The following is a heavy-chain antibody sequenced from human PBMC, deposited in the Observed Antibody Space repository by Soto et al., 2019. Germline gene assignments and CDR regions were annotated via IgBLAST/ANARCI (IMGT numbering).Heavy chain of an antibody. V-gene: IGHV1-69*12. D-gene: IGHD3-22*01. CDR2: IIPIFGTA. J-gene: IGHJ5*02. Sequence: QVQLVQSGAEVKKPGSSVKVSCKASGGTFSSYAISWVRQAPGQGLEWMGGIIPIFGTANYAQKFQGRVTITADESTITAYMELSSLRSEDTAVYYCARPTRYYYDSSGQSAWFDPWGQGTLVTVS. CDR3: ARPTRYYYDSSGQSAWFDP. CDR1: GGTFSSYA.